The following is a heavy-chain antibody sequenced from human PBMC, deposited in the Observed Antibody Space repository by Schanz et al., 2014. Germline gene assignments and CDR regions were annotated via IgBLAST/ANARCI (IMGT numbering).Heavy chain of an antibody. CDR3: ARDKGGYYPFDY. Sequence: VQLVESGGGVVQPGRSLRLSCAASGFIFNDYYMNWIRQAPGKGLEWLSYISRDGTTSYYADSVKGRFTISRDNAKNSLYLQMNSLRAEDTAVYYCARDKGGYYPFDYWGQGTLVTVSS. J-gene: IGHJ4*02. CDR2: ISRDGTTS. CDR1: GFIFNDYY. D-gene: IGHD3-3*01. V-gene: IGHV3-11*04.